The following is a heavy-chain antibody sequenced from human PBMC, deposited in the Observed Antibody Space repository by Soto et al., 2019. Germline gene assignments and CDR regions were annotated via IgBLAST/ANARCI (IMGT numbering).Heavy chain of an antibody. V-gene: IGHV3-23*01. D-gene: IGHD5-12*01. CDR1: GFTFSSHV. J-gene: IGHJ4*02. CDR2: IDHTGAST. Sequence: GGSLRLSCAASGFTFSSHVMSWVRQAPGTGLEWVSTIDHTGASTHYADSVKGRFTISRDNSRNTLNLQMNSLRAADTALYYCVSWLSDHFDYWGQGTPVTVSS. CDR3: VSWLSDHFDY.